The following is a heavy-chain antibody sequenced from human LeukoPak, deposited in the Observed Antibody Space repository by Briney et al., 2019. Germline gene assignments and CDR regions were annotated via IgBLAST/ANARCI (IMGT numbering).Heavy chain of an antibody. CDR3: AKNGGYSYGLYYFDY. Sequence: GGSLRLSCTASGFPFSSHAMSWVRLAPGKGLEWVSSIISSGDITYYPDSLKGRFTISRDNSKNTVYLQMDSLRADDSAVYYCAKNGGYSYGLYYFDYWGQGTLVTVSS. CDR1: GFPFSSHA. D-gene: IGHD5-18*01. J-gene: IGHJ4*02. CDR2: IISSGDIT. V-gene: IGHV3-23*01.